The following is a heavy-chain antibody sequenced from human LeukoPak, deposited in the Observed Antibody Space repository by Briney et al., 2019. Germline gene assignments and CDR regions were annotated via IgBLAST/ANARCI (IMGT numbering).Heavy chain of an antibody. CDR2: IIPIFGTA. CDR3: ARSQEYSSPGYYYYYMGV. J-gene: IGHJ6*03. CDR1: GGTFSSYA. V-gene: IGHV1-69*05. D-gene: IGHD6-6*01. Sequence: SVKVSCKASGGTFSSYAISWVRQAPGQGLEWMGGIIPIFGTANYAQKFQGRVTITTDESTSTAYMELSSLRSEDTAVYYCARSQEYSSPGYYYYYMGVWGKGTTVTVSS.